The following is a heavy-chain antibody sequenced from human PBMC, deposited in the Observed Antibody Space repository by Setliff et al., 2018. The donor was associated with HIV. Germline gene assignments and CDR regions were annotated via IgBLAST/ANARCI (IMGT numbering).Heavy chain of an antibody. CDR3: AKGRGDGYNWDAFDI. Sequence: GGSLRLSCAASGFIFSTYAMHWVRQAPGKGLEWVARVHYNGNDKFYVDSVKGRFTISRDNSKNKLYLQMNSLRAEDTAVYYCAKGRGDGYNWDAFDIWGQGTMVTVSS. CDR1: GFIFSTYA. J-gene: IGHJ3*02. V-gene: IGHV3-30*04. D-gene: IGHD5-12*01. CDR2: VHYNGNDK.